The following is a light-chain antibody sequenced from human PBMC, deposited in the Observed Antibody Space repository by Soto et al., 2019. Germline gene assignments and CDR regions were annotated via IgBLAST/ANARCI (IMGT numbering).Light chain of an antibody. CDR1: SRDVGGDNY. J-gene: IGLJ3*02. CDR3: SSYTRSSTWV. CDR2: EVS. Sequence: QSALTQPASVSGSPGQSITISCTGPSRDVGGDNYVSWYQQHPGKAPKLMIYEVSNRPSGVSNRFSVSKSGNTASLTISGLQAEDEADYYCSSYTRSSTWVFGGGTKLTVL. V-gene: IGLV2-14*01.